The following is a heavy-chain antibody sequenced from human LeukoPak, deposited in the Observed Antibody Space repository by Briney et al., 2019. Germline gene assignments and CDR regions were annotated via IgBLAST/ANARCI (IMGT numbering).Heavy chain of an antibody. V-gene: IGHV3-23*01. CDR3: AKTTTGYSSGRYPGWPVDY. CDR1: GFTFSSHT. J-gene: IGHJ4*02. D-gene: IGHD6-19*01. CDR2: FSGSGGGT. Sequence: GGSLRLPCAASGFTFSSHTGSWVRQAPGEGLEWVSAFSGSGGGTYYADSVKGRFTISRGNSKNTLYLQMNSLSTEDTAVYYCAKTTTGYSSGRYPGWPVDYWGQGTLVTVSS.